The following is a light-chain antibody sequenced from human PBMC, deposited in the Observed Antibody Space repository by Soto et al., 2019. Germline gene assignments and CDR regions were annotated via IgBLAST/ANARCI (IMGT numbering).Light chain of an antibody. J-gene: IGLJ3*02. CDR2: DVS. V-gene: IGLV2-11*01. CDR3: CSYAGSYSRV. CDR1: SSDVGGYNY. Sequence: QSALTQPRSVSGSPGQSVTICCTGTSSDVGGYNYVSWYQHDPGKAPKLMISDVSKRPSGVPDRFSGSKSGNTASLTISGLQAEDEADYYCCSYAGSYSRVFGGGTKLTVL.